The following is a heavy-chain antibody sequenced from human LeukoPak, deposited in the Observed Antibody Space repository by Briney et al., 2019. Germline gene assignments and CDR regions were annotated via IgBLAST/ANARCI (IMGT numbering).Heavy chain of an antibody. V-gene: IGHV1-46*01. J-gene: IGHJ4*02. Sequence: ASVKVSCKPFGYTFTSNYMHWVRQAPGQGPEWMGVISPSGGSTTYAQKFQGRVTLTRDMSTSTDYLELSSLRSEDTAVYYCARGVVPAVTYYFDYWGQGTLVTVSS. CDR3: ARGVVPAVTYYFDY. D-gene: IGHD2-2*01. CDR1: GYTFTSNY. CDR2: ISPSGGST.